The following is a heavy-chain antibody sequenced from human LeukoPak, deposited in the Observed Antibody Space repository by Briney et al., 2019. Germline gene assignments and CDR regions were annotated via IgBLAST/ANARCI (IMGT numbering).Heavy chain of an antibody. CDR2: ISPDGSET. Sequence: GGSLRLSCAASGFTFSTYWMYWVRHTPGAGLVWVSRISPDGSETVNADSVKGRFTISRDNAKNSLYLQMNSLRAEDTAVYFCACRRWKTSAVDYWGQGTLVTVSS. D-gene: IGHD4-23*01. CDR3: ACRRWKTSAVDY. V-gene: IGHV3-74*01. CDR1: GFTFSTYW. J-gene: IGHJ4*02.